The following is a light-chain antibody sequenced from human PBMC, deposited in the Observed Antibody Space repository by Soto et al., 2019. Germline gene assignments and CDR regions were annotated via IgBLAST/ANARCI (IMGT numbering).Light chain of an antibody. CDR1: SSDVGNYIF. Sequence: QSVLTQPASVSGSPGQSITISCTGTSSDVGNYIFVSWYRQHPGKAPKLMIYDINNRPSGVSNRFSGSKSGNTASLTISGLQAEDEADYYCVSYTTSAPYVFGTGTKVIVL. CDR2: DIN. V-gene: IGLV2-14*01. CDR3: VSYTTSAPYV. J-gene: IGLJ1*01.